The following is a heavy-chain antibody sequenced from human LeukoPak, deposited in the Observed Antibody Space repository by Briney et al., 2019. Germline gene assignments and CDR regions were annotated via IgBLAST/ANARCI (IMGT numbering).Heavy chain of an antibody. Sequence: ASVKVSCKASGYTFTSYGISWVRQAPGQGLEWMGRIIPILILPNYAQKFQGRVTITADTSTNIAYMELSSLRSEDTAVYYCVLGLPGTYERFEYWGQGTLVTVSS. J-gene: IGHJ4*02. V-gene: IGHV1-69*04. CDR1: GYTFTSYG. CDR3: VLGLPGTYERFEY. D-gene: IGHD3-16*01. CDR2: IIPILILP.